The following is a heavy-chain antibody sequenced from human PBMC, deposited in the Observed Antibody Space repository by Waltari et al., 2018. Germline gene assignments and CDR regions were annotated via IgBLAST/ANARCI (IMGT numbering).Heavy chain of an antibody. CDR1: GLTFSNYW. CDR3: AGGAGSYIRH. Sequence: EVQLVESGGGVVQPGGSLRLSCAASGLTFSNYWMHGVRQIPGKGLVWVSRINNDGRSTSYADPVKGRFTISRDNAKNTLYQQMNSLRAEDTAVYYCAGGAGSYIRHWGQGILVTVSS. CDR2: INNDGRST. V-gene: IGHV3-74*01. J-gene: IGHJ1*01. D-gene: IGHD3-10*01.